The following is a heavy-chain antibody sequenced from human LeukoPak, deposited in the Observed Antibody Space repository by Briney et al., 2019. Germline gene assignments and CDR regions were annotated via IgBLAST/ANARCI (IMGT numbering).Heavy chain of an antibody. CDR2: ISGSGGRT. J-gene: IGHJ4*02. CDR3: AKDVGYNSGWFGFDY. CDR1: GGSFSGYC. Sequence: ETLSLTCAVYGGSFSGYCWSWVRQAPGKGLEWVSGISGSGGRTYNADSVKGHFTISRDNSKKTLYLQMNSLRAEDTAVYYCAKDVGYNSGWFGFDYWGQGTLVTVSS. D-gene: IGHD6-19*01. V-gene: IGHV3-23*01.